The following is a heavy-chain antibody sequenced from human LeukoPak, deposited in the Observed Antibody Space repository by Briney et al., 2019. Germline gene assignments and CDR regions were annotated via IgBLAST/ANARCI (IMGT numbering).Heavy chain of an antibody. D-gene: IGHD2-2*01. Sequence: PSETLSLTCTVSGGSMSSSSYYWGWIRQPPGKGLEWIGSIYSSGSTYYNPSLKSRVTISVDTSKNQFSLKLSSVTAADTAVYYCAGEQYCSSTSCVRRRDWLDYWGQGTLVTVSS. J-gene: IGHJ4*02. V-gene: IGHV4-39*02. CDR3: AGEQYCSSTSCVRRRDWLDY. CDR1: GGSMSSSSYY. CDR2: IYSSGST.